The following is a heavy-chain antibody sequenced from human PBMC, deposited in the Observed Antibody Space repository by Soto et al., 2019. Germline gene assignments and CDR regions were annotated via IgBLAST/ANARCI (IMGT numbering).Heavy chain of an antibody. V-gene: IGHV1-18*01. Sequence: ASLKVSFKAACYTFTNYGISWVRQAPGQGLEWMGWISAYNGNTNYAQKLQGRVTMTTDTSTNTAYMELRSLRSDDTAVYYCASGGSYSDFRGQGTLVTVSS. D-gene: IGHD3-16*01. CDR3: ASGGSYSDF. CDR2: ISAYNGNT. J-gene: IGHJ4*02. CDR1: CYTFTNYG.